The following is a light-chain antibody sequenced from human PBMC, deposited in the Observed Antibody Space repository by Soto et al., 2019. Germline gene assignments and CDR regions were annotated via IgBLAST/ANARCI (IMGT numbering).Light chain of an antibody. J-gene: IGKJ4*01. Sequence: EIVMTQSPATLSVSPGVRATLSCRASQSVSNNLAWYQQKPGQAPRLLIYFASTRATGIPARFSGSGSGTQFTLTITSLQSEDVAVYYCQHYDEWPLTFGGGTKVETK. V-gene: IGKV3-15*01. CDR3: QHYDEWPLT. CDR1: QSVSNN. CDR2: FAS.